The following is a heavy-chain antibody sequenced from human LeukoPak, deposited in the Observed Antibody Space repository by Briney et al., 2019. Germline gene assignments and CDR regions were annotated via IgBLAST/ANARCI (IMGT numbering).Heavy chain of an antibody. D-gene: IGHD3-22*01. CDR2: INPRGGST. V-gene: IGHV1-46*01. CDR3: ARDPTGSSHYYYLGMDV. CDR1: GYTFTYYY. J-gene: IGHJ6*02. Sequence: ASVKVSCKASGYTFTYYYMHWVRQAPGQGLEWVGIINPRGGSTSYAQKFQGRVTMTRDTSTTTVYMELSSPRSEDTAVYYCARDPTGSSHYYYLGMDVWGQGTTVTVSS.